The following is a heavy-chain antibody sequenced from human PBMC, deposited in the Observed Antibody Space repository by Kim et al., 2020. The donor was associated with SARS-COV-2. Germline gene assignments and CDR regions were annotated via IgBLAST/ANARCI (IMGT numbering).Heavy chain of an antibody. J-gene: IGHJ3*02. D-gene: IGHD3-22*01. V-gene: IGHV5-51*01. CDR3: ARQGDYYDSSGYYDDAFDI. CDR2: IYPGDSDT. Sequence: GESLKISCKGSGYSFTSYWIGWVRQMPGKGLEWMGIIYPGDSDTRYSPSFQGQVTISADKSISTAYLQWSSLKASDTAMYYCARQGDYYDSSGYYDDAFDIWGQGTMVTVSS. CDR1: GYSFTSYW.